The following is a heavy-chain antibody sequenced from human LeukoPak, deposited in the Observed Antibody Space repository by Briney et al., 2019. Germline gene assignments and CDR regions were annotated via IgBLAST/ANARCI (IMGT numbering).Heavy chain of an antibody. CDR1: GYTFTSYD. D-gene: IGHD4-23*01. CDR2: MNPNSGNT. CDR3: ARVMTTVVTPGRWFDP. Sequence: ASVKVSCKASGYTFTSYDINWVRQATGQGLEWMGWMNPNSGNTGYAQKFQGRVTMTRNTPISTAYMELSSLRSEDTAVYYCARVMTTVVTPGRWFDPWGQGTLVTVSS. J-gene: IGHJ5*02. V-gene: IGHV1-8*02.